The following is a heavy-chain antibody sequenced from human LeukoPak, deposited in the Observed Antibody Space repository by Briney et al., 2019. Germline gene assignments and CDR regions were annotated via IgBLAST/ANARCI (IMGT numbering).Heavy chain of an antibody. D-gene: IGHD3-10*01. CDR3: AKFSGYYGSGSFHFDY. J-gene: IGHJ4*02. CDR2: ISGSGGST. Sequence: GGSLRLSCAASGFTFSSYAMSWVRQAPGKGLEWVSAISGSGGSTYYADSVKGRFTISRDNSKNTLYLQMNSLRAEDTAVYYCAKFSGYYGSGSFHFDYWGQGTLVTVSS. V-gene: IGHV3-23*01. CDR1: GFTFSSYA.